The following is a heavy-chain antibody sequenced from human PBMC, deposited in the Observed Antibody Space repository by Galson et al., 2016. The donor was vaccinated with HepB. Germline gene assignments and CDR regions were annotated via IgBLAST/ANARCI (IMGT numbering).Heavy chain of an antibody. V-gene: IGHV3-30*18. D-gene: IGHD3-10*01. Sequence: SLRLSCAASGFTFNSSGMHWVRQAPGKGLEWVAVISFDGSDKYYADSVKGRFTISRDYTKNTLFLQMNTLRAEDTALYYCAKEVLWFEATDYWGQGILVTVSS. J-gene: IGHJ4*02. CDR2: ISFDGSDK. CDR1: GFTFNSSG. CDR3: AKEVLWFEATDY.